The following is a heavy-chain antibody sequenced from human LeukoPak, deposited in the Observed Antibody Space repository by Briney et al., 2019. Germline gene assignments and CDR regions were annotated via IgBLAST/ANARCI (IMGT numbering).Heavy chain of an antibody. V-gene: IGHV3-9*03. CDR3: VKGMNSGSTPSDFDC. Sequence: GGSLRLSCAASGFTFYDYAMHWVRQAPGKGLEWVSGICWNSGRIGYADSVKGRFTISRDNAKNSLYLQMNSLRAEDMALYYCVKGMNSGSTPSDFDCWGQGILVTVSS. CDR1: GFTFYDYA. D-gene: IGHD1-26*01. J-gene: IGHJ4*02. CDR2: ICWNSGRI.